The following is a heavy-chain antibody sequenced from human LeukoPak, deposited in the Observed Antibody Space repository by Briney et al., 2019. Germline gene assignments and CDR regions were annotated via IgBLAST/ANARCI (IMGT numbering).Heavy chain of an antibody. J-gene: IGHJ4*02. CDR3: TTSPYYDSGDY. Sequence: GGSLRLSCAASGFAFSNTWMSWVRQVPGKGLEWVGRVKSKTDGGTADYTTPVKGRFTLSRDDSKNTLYLQMNSLKIEDTAVYYCTTSPYYDSGDYWGQGALVIVSS. V-gene: IGHV3-15*01. D-gene: IGHD3-22*01. CDR1: GFAFSNTW. CDR2: VKSKTDGGTA.